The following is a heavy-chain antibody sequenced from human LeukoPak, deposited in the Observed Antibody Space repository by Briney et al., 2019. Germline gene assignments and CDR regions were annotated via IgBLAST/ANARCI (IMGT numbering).Heavy chain of an antibody. D-gene: IGHD2-21*01. CDR3: TIIPNVILFTHYFEY. J-gene: IGHJ4*02. CDR2: IIPFLGTT. Sequence: GSSVKVSCKASGGVFTTYAISWVRQAPGQGLEWMGSIIPFLGTTNYAQKFQGRVTITADEPTRTAYMELTYVRSDDTAVYYCTIIPNVILFTHYFEYWGQRTLVTVSS. V-gene: IGHV1-69*11. CDR1: GGVFTTYA.